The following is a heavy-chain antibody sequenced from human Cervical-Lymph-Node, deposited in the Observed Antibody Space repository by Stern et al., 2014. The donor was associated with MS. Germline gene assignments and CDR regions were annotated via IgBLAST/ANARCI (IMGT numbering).Heavy chain of an antibody. J-gene: IGHJ6*02. CDR3: ARGYSYDLSYYYYAMDV. D-gene: IGHD5-18*01. V-gene: IGHV1-69*01. Sequence: QVQLVEPGAEVKKPGSSVKVSCKASGGIFSSYAISWVRQAPGQGLEWMGGIIPIFGTANYAQKFQGRVTITADESTNTAYMELSSLRSDDTAIYYCARGYSYDLSYYYYAMDVWGQGTTVTVSS. CDR2: IIPIFGTA. CDR1: GGIFSSYA.